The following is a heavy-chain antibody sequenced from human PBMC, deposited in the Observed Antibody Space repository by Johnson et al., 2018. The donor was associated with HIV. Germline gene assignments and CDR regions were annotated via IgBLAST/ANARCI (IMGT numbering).Heavy chain of an antibody. CDR3: AKVVGAGYYDAFDI. Sequence: EVQLVESGGGVVQPGGSLRLSCAASGFTVSSNYMSWVRQAPGKGLESVSVVYSGGTTHYADSVKGRFTISRDNSKNTLYLQMNSLRAEDTAVYDFAKVVGAGYYDAFDIWGQGTMVTVSS. J-gene: IGHJ3*02. CDR2: VYSGGTT. CDR1: GFTVSSNY. V-gene: IGHV3-66*02. D-gene: IGHD1-26*01.